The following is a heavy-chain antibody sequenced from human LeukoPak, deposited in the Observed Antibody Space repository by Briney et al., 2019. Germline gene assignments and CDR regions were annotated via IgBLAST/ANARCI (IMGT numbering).Heavy chain of an antibody. V-gene: IGHV3-9*01. J-gene: IGHJ4*02. D-gene: IGHD6-19*01. CDR3: AKDLPEGGSGWFSFFDY. Sequence: GGSLRLSCAASGFTFSSYAMSWVRQAPGKGLEWVSGISWNSGSIGYADSVKGRFTISRDNAKNSLYLQMNSLRAEDTALYYCAKDLPEGGSGWFSFFDYWGQGTLVTVSS. CDR1: GFTFSSYA. CDR2: ISWNSGSI.